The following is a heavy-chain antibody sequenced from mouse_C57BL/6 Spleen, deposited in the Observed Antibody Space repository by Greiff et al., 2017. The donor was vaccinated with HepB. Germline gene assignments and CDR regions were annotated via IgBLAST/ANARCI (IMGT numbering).Heavy chain of an antibody. Sequence: QVQLQQPGAELVKPGASVKLSCKASGYTFTSYWMHWVKQRPGQGLEWIGMIHPNSGSTNYNEKFKSKATLTVDKSSSTAYMQLSSLTSEDSAVYYCARWMGHYGRDAMDYWGQGTSVTVSS. CDR1: GYTFTSYW. V-gene: IGHV1-64*01. CDR3: ARWMGHYGRDAMDY. D-gene: IGHD1-1*01. J-gene: IGHJ4*01. CDR2: IHPNSGST.